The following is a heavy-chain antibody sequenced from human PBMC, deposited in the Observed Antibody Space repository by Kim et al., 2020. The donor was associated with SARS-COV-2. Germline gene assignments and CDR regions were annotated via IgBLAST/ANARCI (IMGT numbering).Heavy chain of an antibody. CDR1: GFTFSSYG. CDR2: IWYDGSNK. V-gene: IGHV3-33*01. Sequence: GGSLRLSCAASGFTFSSYGMHWVRQAPGKGLEWVAVIWYDGSNKYYADSVKGRFTISRDNSKNTLYLQMNSLRAEDTAVYYCARDDLVQGYSYGYGDLYYGMDVWGQGTTVTVSS. J-gene: IGHJ6*02. D-gene: IGHD5-18*01. CDR3: ARDDLVQGYSYGYGDLYYGMDV.